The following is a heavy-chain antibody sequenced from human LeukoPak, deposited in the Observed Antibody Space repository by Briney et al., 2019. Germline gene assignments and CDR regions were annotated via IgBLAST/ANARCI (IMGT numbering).Heavy chain of an antibody. V-gene: IGHV4-59*01. D-gene: IGHD7-27*01. Sequence: SETLSLTCAVYGAPFSSYYWSWIRQPPGKGLEWLGLIYYSGSTYYNPSLKSRVTISVDTSKNQFSLKLSSVTAADTAVYYCVRGSNWGFGYWGQGTLVTVSS. CDR3: VRGSNWGFGY. J-gene: IGHJ4*02. CDR1: GAPFSSYY. CDR2: IYYSGST.